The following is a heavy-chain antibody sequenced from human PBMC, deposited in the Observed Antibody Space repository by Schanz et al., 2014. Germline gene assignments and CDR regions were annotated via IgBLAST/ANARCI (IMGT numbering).Heavy chain of an antibody. CDR1: GFTFSDYY. CDR2: MSWNAGSL. J-gene: IGHJ6*02. Sequence: QVQLVESGGGVVQPGRSLRLSCAASGFTFSDYYMSWIRQAPGKGLEWVSGMSWNAGSLGYGDSVKGRFTISRDNAKNSLYLQMNSLRAEDTAVDYCASVRMMAGNRRDWRDVWGQGTTVIVSS. D-gene: IGHD6-19*01. V-gene: IGHV3-11*04. CDR3: ASVRMMAGNRRDWRDV.